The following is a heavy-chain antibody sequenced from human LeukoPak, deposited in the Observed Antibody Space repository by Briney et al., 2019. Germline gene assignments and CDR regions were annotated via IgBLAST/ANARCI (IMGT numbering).Heavy chain of an antibody. V-gene: IGHV3-15*01. CDR2: IKSKTDGRTT. CDR3: TTDYYYDSSGYYGDY. D-gene: IGHD3-22*01. J-gene: IGHJ4*02. CDR1: GFTFSNAW. Sequence: PGGSLRLSCAASGFTFSNAWMSWVRQAPGKGLEWVGRIKSKTDGRTTDYAAPVKGRFTISRDDSKNTLYLQMNSLKTEDTAVYYCTTDYYYDSSGYYGDYWGQGTLVTVSS.